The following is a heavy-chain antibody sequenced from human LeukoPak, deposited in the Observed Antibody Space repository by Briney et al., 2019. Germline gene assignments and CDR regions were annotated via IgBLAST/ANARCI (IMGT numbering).Heavy chain of an antibody. CDR3: ARGGWLLYLYYFDY. CDR2: ISSSSSTI. CDR1: GFTFSSYN. J-gene: IGHJ4*02. D-gene: IGHD3-3*01. V-gene: IGHV3-48*01. Sequence: GGSLRLSCAASGFTFSSYNMNWVRQAPGKGLEWVSYISSSSSTIYYADSVKGRFTISRDNAKNSLYLQMNSLRAEDTAVYYCARGGWLLYLYYFDYWGQGTLVTVSS.